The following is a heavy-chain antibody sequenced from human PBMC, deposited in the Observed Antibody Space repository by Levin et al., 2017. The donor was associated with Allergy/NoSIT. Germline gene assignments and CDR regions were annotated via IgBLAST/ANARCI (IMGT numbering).Heavy chain of an antibody. CDR1: GGSISSGGYS. Sequence: LRLSCAVSGGSISSGGYSWSWIRQPPGKGLEWIGYIYHSGSTYYNPSLKSRVTISVDRSKNQFSLKLSSVTAADTAVYYCARVQVAAEFDPWGQGTLVTVSS. J-gene: IGHJ5*02. CDR3: ARVQVAAEFDP. CDR2: IYHSGST. D-gene: IGHD6-13*01. V-gene: IGHV4-30-2*01.